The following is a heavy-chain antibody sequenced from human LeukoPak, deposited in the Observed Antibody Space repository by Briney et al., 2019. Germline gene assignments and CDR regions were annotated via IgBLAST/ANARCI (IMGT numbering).Heavy chain of an antibody. V-gene: IGHV4-59*01. Sequence: SETLSLTCTVSGGSISSYYWSWIRQPPGKGLEWIGYIYYSGSTNYNTSLKSRVTISVDTSKNQFSLKLSSVTAADTAVYYCARGLGGSGSFYYYGMDVWGQGTTVTVSS. CDR1: GGSISSYY. J-gene: IGHJ6*02. D-gene: IGHD3-10*01. CDR3: ARGLGGSGSFYYYGMDV. CDR2: IYYSGST.